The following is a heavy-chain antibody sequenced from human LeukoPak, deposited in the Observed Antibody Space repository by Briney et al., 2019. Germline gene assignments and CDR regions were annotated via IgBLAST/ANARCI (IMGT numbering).Heavy chain of an antibody. CDR1: GFTFSKYW. Sequence: GGSLRLSCAASGFTFSKYWMTWVRQAPGKGLEWVANINQGGSDQYYADSVKGRFTISRDTSRNTLYLQMNSLRLEDTAVYYCAKDLMRDRWFGESWGQGTLVTVSS. CDR3: AKDLMRDRWFGES. D-gene: IGHD3-10*01. J-gene: IGHJ5*02. V-gene: IGHV3-7*01. CDR2: INQGGSDQ.